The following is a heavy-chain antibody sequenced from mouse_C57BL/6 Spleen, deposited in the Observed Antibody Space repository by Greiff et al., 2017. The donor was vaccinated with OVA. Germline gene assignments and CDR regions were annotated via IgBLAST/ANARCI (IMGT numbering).Heavy chain of an antibody. J-gene: IGHJ2*01. V-gene: IGHV1-61*01. CDR2: IYPSDSET. Sequence: VQLQQPGAELVRPGSSVKLSCKASGYTFTSYWMDWVKQRPGQGLEWIGNIYPSDSETHYNQKFKDKATLTVDKSSSTAYMQLSSLTSEDSAVYYCARRVLNWDYFDYWGQGTTLTVSS. CDR3: ARRVLNWDYFDY. D-gene: IGHD4-1*02. CDR1: GYTFTSYW.